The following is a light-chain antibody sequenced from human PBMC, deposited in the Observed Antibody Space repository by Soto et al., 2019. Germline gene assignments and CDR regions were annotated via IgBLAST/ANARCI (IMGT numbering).Light chain of an antibody. J-gene: IGKJ1*01. CDR1: QNVSSY. CDR3: QQYGSSRWT. Sequence: EIVLTQSPATLSLSPGETATLSCRASQNVSSYLAWYQQKPGQAPRLLIYGASSRATGIAARFSGSGSGTDFTLTISRLEPEDFAVYYCQQYGSSRWTFGQGTKVDIK. CDR2: GAS. V-gene: IGKV3-20*01.